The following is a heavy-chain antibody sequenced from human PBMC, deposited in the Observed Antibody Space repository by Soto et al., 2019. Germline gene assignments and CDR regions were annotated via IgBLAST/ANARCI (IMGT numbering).Heavy chain of an antibody. J-gene: IGHJ5*01. D-gene: IGHD3-22*01. Sequence: SETLSLTCTVSGGSISSYYWSWIRQPPGKGLEWIGYIYYSGSTNYNPSLKSRVTISVDTSKNQFSLKLSSVTAADTAVYYCARSLLYYYYSSGYDVFDSWGQGTLVTVSS. V-gene: IGHV4-59*01. CDR2: IYYSGST. CDR1: GGSISSYY. CDR3: ARSLLYYYYSSGYDVFDS.